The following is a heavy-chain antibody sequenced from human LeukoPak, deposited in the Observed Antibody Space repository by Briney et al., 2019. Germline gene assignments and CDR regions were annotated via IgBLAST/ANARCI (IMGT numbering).Heavy chain of an antibody. Sequence: GGSLRLSCAASGFTFSSYWMHWVRQAPGKGLVWVSRINSDGSSTSYADSVKGRFTISRDNAKNTLYLQMNSLRAEDTAVYYCARRRATDGYYPHLGQGTLVTVSS. D-gene: IGHD5-24*01. V-gene: IGHV3-74*01. CDR2: INSDGSST. CDR3: ARRRATDGYYPH. CDR1: GFTFSSYW. J-gene: IGHJ4*02.